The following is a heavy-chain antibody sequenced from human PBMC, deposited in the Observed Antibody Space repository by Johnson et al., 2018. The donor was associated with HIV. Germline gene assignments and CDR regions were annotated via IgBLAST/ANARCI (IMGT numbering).Heavy chain of an antibody. CDR2: IKSKTDGGTT. D-gene: IGHD3-22*01. CDR3: TIDPIFLGYWYHSSP. V-gene: IGHV3-15*01. CDR1: GFTFSNAW. Sequence: VPLVESGGGLVKPGGSLRLSCAASGFTFSNAWMSWVRQAPGKGLEWVGRIKSKTDGGTTDYAAPVKGRFTIPRDDSKNTVYLQMNSLKTEDTAVYFCTIDPIFLGYWYHSSPWGQGTMVTVSS. J-gene: IGHJ3*01.